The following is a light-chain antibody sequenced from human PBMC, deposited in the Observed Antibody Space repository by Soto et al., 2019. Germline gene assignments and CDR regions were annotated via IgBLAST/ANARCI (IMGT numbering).Light chain of an antibody. CDR3: AAWDDSLSGWV. CDR2: RNN. V-gene: IGLV1-47*01. CDR1: SSNIGSNY. J-gene: IGLJ3*02. Sequence: QSVLTQPPSPSGTPGQRVTISCSGSSSNIGSNYVYWYQQLPGTAPKLLIYRNNQRPSGVPDRFSGSKSGTSASLAISGLGSEDEADYYCAAWDDSLSGWVFGGGTKLTVL.